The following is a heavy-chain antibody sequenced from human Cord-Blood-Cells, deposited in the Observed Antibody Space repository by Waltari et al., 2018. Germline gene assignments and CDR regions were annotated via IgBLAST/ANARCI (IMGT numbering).Heavy chain of an antibody. J-gene: IGHJ4*02. Sequence: QVQLQQWGAGLLKPSETLSLTCAVYGGSFSGYYWSWIRQPPGKGLEWIGEINHSGSTNSHPALKGRVTISVDTSKNQFSLKLSSVTAADTAVYYCARGGAPNYYDSSGYYYRWGQGTLVTVSS. CDR2: INHSGST. CDR1: GGSFSGYY. V-gene: IGHV4-34*01. D-gene: IGHD3-22*01. CDR3: ARGGAPNYYDSSGYYYR.